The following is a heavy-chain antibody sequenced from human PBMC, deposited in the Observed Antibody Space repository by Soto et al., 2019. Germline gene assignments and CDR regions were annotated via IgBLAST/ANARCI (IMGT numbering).Heavy chain of an antibody. Sequence: PGGSLRLSCAASGFSLSNNGMHWVRQAPGKGLEWVAVISYDGNNKYYADSVKGRFTISRDNSKNTVYLEMNNLRAEDTAMYYCAKWGGRNYLTYYYYYGMDVWGQGTTVTVSS. CDR3: AKWGGRNYLTYYYYYGMDV. D-gene: IGHD2-15*01. J-gene: IGHJ6*02. CDR1: GFSLSNNG. CDR2: ISYDGNNK. V-gene: IGHV3-30*18.